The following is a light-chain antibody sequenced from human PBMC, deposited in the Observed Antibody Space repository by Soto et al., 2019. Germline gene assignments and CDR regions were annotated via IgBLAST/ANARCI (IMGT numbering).Light chain of an antibody. CDR2: QVT. CDR3: SSYTGSTNYV. Sequence: QSALTQPASVSWSPGQSITISCTGTSSDVGIYNYVSWYQQHPGKAPKLMIYQVTNRPSGVSNRFSGSKSGNTASLTISGLQAEDEADYYCSSYTGSTNYVLGTGTKVTVL. J-gene: IGLJ1*01. V-gene: IGLV2-14*01. CDR1: SSDVGIYNY.